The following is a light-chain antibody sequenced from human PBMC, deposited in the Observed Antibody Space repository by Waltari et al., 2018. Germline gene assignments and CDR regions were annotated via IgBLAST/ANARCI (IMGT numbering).Light chain of an antibody. Sequence: DIQMTQSPSTLSASVGDTVPIPCRASQRISDWLAWYQQKPGKAPNLLIDRSSTLERGVPSRFSGRGSGTEFTLTINSLQPDDFATYYCQQYDNYLTFGQGTKVEIK. CDR3: QQYDNYLT. CDR2: RSS. V-gene: IGKV1-5*03. CDR1: QRISDW. J-gene: IGKJ1*01.